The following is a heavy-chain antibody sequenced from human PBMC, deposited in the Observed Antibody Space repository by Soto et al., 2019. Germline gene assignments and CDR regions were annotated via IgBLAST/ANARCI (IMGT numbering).Heavy chain of an antibody. CDR2: IYYSGST. CDR1: GGSISRSSYY. Sequence: SETLSLTCTVSGGSISRSSYYWGWIRQPPGKGLEWIGSIYYSGSTYYNPSLKSRVTISVDTSKNQFSLKLSSVTAADPAVYYCARLVYGDYGVANFDYWGQGTLVTVSS. D-gene: IGHD4-17*01. V-gene: IGHV4-39*01. CDR3: ARLVYGDYGVANFDY. J-gene: IGHJ4*02.